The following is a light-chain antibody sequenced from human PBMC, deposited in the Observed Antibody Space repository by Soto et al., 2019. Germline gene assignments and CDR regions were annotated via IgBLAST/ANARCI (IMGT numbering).Light chain of an antibody. Sequence: EIVVTQSPGILSVSPGDRATLSCRASQSVGRNLAWYQQKPGQAPTLLIYAASTRATGLPARFSGSGSGTDFTLTIISLQYEDFSVYYCQEYSKWPLFTFGPGTRVDIK. CDR1: QSVGRN. V-gene: IGKV3-15*01. J-gene: IGKJ3*01. CDR3: QEYSKWPLFT. CDR2: AAS.